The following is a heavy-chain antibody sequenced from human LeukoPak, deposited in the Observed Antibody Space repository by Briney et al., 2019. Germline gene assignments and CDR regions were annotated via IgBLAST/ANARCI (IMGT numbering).Heavy chain of an antibody. D-gene: IGHD3-22*01. CDR3: AGSTYYYDSSGSPDAFDI. V-gene: IGHV4-59*01. Sequence: PSETVSLTCTVSGGSISSYYWSWIRQPPGKGLEWIGYIYNSGSTNYNPSLKSRVTISVDTSKNQFSLKLSSVTAADTAVYYCAGSTYYYDSSGSPDAFDIWGQGTMVTVSS. J-gene: IGHJ3*02. CDR2: IYNSGST. CDR1: GGSISSYY.